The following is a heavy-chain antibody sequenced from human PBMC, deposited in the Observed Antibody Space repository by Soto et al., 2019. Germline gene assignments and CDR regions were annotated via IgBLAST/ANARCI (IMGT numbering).Heavy chain of an antibody. D-gene: IGHD2-21*01. V-gene: IGHV1-69*02. CDR1: GGSFISYS. CDR2: IIPIQGKA. CDR3: AKSLLFVDHAYMDV. Sequence: QVQLVQSGAELKKPGSSVKVSCEASGGSFISYSFTWVRQAPGQGLEWMGRIIPIQGKANYALKFQDRVTITADRSTRTAYMELRSLRPADTAVYYCAKSLLFVDHAYMDVWGKGTTVTVSS. J-gene: IGHJ6*03.